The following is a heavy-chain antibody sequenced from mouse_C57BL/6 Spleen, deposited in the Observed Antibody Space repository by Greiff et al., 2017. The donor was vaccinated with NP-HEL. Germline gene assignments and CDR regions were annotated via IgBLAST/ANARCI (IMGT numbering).Heavy chain of an antibody. D-gene: IGHD2-1*01. Sequence: QVQLQQSGAELVRPGASVTLSCKASGYTFTDYEMHWVKQTPVHGLEWIGAIDPETGGTAYNQKFKGKAILTADKSSSTAYMELRSLTSEDSAVYYCTTARWGNYDYWGQGTTLTVSP. V-gene: IGHV1-15*01. J-gene: IGHJ2*01. CDR2: IDPETGGT. CDR1: GYTFTDYE. CDR3: TTARWGNYDY.